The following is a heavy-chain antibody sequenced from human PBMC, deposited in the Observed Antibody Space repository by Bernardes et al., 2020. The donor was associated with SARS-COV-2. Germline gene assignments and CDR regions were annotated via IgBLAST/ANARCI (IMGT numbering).Heavy chain of an antibody. CDR3: ARDRVYSYGYYYYYGMDV. CDR2: ISAYNGNT. Sequence: ASVKVSCKASGYTFTSYDISWVRQATGQGLEWMGWISAYNGNTNYAQKLQGRVTMTTDTSTSTAYMELRSLRSDDTAVYYCARDRVYSYGYYYYYGMDVWGQGTTVTVSS. D-gene: IGHD5-18*01. J-gene: IGHJ6*02. V-gene: IGHV1-18*01. CDR1: GYTFTSYD.